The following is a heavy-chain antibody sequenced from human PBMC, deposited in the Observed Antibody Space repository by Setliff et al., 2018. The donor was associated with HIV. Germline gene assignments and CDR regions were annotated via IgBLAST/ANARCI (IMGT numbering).Heavy chain of an antibody. CDR2: IYHSGTT. D-gene: IGHD2-15*01. Sequence: SETLSLTCAVSGYSISSGYYWGWIRQTPGKGLEWIGSIYHSGTTYYNPSLRSRVTISVDTSKNQFSLKLTSVTAADTAVYYCARGAYCGGASCSLTRFDPWGQGTLVTVSS. CDR3: ARGAYCGGASCSLTRFDP. J-gene: IGHJ5*02. V-gene: IGHV4-38-2*01. CDR1: GYSISSGYY.